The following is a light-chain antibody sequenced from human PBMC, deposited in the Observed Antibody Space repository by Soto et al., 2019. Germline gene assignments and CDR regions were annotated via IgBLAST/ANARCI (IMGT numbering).Light chain of an antibody. CDR2: DAS. J-gene: IGKJ3*01. V-gene: IGKV3-11*01. CDR3: QQRSNWPLA. CDR1: QSVNSY. Sequence: DIVLTLAPGALSLSPGERATLSCRASQSVNSYLVWFQQKPGQAPRLHIYDASTRATGVPARLSASGSGTDFTLTISSLEPGDFAVYYCQQRSNWPLAFGPGTKVYI.